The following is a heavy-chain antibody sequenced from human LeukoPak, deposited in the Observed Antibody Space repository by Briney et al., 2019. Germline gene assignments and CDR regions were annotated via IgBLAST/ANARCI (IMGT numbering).Heavy chain of an antibody. D-gene: IGHD3-10*01. CDR2: TSSDGSKK. J-gene: IGHJ4*02. CDR3: AKKSPGTYYAPPDY. CDR1: GFAFSTYG. V-gene: IGHV3-30*18. Sequence: PGTSLRHSCAASGFAFSTYGMHWVRQAPGKGLEWVAVTSSDGSKKDYADSVKGRFTISRDNSKNTLFLQMNSLRAEDTAVYYCAKKSPGTYYAPPDYWGQGTLVTVSS.